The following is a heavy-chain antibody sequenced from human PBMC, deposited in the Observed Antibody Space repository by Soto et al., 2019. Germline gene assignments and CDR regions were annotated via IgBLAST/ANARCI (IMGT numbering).Heavy chain of an antibody. CDR3: VRAAVTTSSHYFGFDV. Sequence: QVQLQESGPGLVEPSQTLSLTCAVSGVSISSGDYYWSWIRQPPGKGLEWIGYIYFSGNTYYNPSLKSRVTISVDTSKNQFSLKLISVTAADTAVYYCVRAAVTTSSHYFGFDVWGQGITVTVSS. V-gene: IGHV4-30-4*01. CDR2: IYFSGNT. D-gene: IGHD4-17*01. CDR1: GVSISSGDYY. J-gene: IGHJ6*02.